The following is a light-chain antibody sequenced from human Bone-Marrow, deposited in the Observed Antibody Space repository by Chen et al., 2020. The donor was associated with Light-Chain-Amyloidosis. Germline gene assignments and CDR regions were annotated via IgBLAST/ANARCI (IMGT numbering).Light chain of an antibody. J-gene: IGLJ2*01. Sequence: SYELTQPPSVSVSPGQTARLTCSGDDLPTKYAYWYQQKRGQAPVLVLHRDTERPSGIAERFSGSSSGTTATLTISGVQAEDEADYHCQSADSSGTYEVIFGGGTKLTVL. CDR1: DLPTKY. V-gene: IGLV3-25*03. CDR3: QSADSSGTYEVI. CDR2: RDT.